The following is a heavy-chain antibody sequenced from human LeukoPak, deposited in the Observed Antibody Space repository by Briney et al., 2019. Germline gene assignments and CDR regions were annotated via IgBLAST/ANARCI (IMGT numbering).Heavy chain of an antibody. J-gene: IGHJ4*01. D-gene: IGHD1-26*01. Sequence: SQTLSLTCAVSGGSISSGGYSWSWIRQPPGKGLEWIGYIYHSGSTYYNPPLKSRVTISVDRSRNQFSLKLSSVTAADTAVYYCARGVGATDFDYWGQGTLVTVSS. CDR3: ARGVGATDFDY. CDR1: GGSISSGGYS. CDR2: IYHSGST. V-gene: IGHV4-30-2*01.